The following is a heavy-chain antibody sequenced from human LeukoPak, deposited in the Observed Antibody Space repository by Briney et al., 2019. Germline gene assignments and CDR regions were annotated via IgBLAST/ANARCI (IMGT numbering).Heavy chain of an antibody. J-gene: IGHJ4*02. CDR1: GGSISSYY. Sequence: SETLSLTRTVSGGSISSYYWSWIRQPPGKGLEWIGYIYYSGSTNYNPSLKSRVTISVDTSKNQFSLKLSSVTAADTAVYYCARQAVYYDSSGYYPFDYWGQGTLVTVSS. CDR3: ARQAVYYDSSGYYPFDY. D-gene: IGHD3-22*01. CDR2: IYYSGST. V-gene: IGHV4-59*08.